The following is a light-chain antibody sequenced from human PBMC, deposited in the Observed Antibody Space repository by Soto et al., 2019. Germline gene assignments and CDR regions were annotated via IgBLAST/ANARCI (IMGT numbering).Light chain of an antibody. CDR3: QHYGSSTGFT. CDR1: QSVSSSY. V-gene: IGKV3-20*01. Sequence: EIVLTQSPGTLSLSPGERATLSCRASQSVSSSYLAWHQQKVGQAPRLLIYGASSRATGIPDRFSGSGSGTDFTLTISRLEPEDFAVYYCQHYGSSTGFTFGPGTKVEI. CDR2: GAS. J-gene: IGKJ3*01.